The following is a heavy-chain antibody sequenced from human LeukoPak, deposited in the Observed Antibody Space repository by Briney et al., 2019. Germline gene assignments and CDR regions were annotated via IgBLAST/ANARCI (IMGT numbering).Heavy chain of an antibody. D-gene: IGHD2/OR15-2a*01. Sequence: GGSLRLSCAASGFTFDDYAMHWVRQAPGKGLEWVSGISWNSGSIGYADSVKGRFTISRDNAKNSLYLQMNSLRAEDTALYYCAKDTRMSYYYYGMDVWGQGTTVTVS. CDR1: GFTFDDYA. CDR2: ISWNSGSI. CDR3: AKDTRMSYYYYGMDV. J-gene: IGHJ6*02. V-gene: IGHV3-9*01.